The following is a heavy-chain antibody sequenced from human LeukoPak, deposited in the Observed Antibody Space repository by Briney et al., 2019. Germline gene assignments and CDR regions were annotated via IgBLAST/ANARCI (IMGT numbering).Heavy chain of an antibody. CDR1: GFTFSSYW. J-gene: IGHJ4*02. CDR2: IKQEGSEK. V-gene: IGHV3-7*01. Sequence: GGSLRLSCAASGFTFSSYWMSWVRQAPGKGLEWVANIKQEGSEKYYVDSVKGRFTISRDNAKNSLYLQMNSLRAEDTAVYYCVGGWYYFDYWGQGTLVTVSS. D-gene: IGHD2-15*01. CDR3: VGGWYYFDY.